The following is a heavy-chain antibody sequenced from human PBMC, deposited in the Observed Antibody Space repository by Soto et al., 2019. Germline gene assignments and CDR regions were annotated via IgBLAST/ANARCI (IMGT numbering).Heavy chain of an antibody. J-gene: IGHJ6*02. V-gene: IGHV4-39*01. CDR1: GGSISSSSYY. Sequence: PSETLSLTCTVSGGSISSSSYYWGWIRQPPGKGLEWIGSIYYSGSTYYNPSLKSRVTISVDTSKNQFSLKLSSVTAADTAVYYCARIYDFWSGPAPTDFMDVWGQGTMVTVSS. CDR2: IYYSGST. CDR3: ARIYDFWSGPAPTDFMDV. D-gene: IGHD3-3*01.